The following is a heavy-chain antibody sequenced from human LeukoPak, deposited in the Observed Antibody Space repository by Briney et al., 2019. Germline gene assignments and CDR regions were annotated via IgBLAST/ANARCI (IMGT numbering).Heavy chain of an antibody. CDR1: GFTFSSYW. Sequence: GGTLRLSCAASGFTFSSYWMHWVRQAPGKGLVWVSRISTDGSSEIYADSVKGRFTISRDNAKNTLYLRMNSLRAEDTAVYYCARVNVCPRCHFDYWGQGTLGTVSS. V-gene: IGHV3-74*01. J-gene: IGHJ4*02. D-gene: IGHD3-16*01. CDR3: ARVNVCPRCHFDY. CDR2: ISTDGSSE.